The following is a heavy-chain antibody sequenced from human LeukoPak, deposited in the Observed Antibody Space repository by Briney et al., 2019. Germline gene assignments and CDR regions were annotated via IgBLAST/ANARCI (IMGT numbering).Heavy chain of an antibody. V-gene: IGHV4-59*01. CDR3: ARKIPETTGVNWSAP. CDR1: GGSISSYY. CDR2: IYYSGST. J-gene: IGHJ5*02. D-gene: IGHD1-7*01. Sequence: PSETLSLTCTVSGGSISSYYWSWIRQPPGKGLEWIGYIYYSGSTNYNPSLKSRVTISVDTSKNQFSLKLSSVTAADTAVYYCARKIPETTGVNWSAPWGQGPLVTVSS.